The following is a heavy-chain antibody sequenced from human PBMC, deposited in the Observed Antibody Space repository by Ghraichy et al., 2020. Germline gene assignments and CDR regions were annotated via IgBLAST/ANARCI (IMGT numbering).Heavy chain of an antibody. CDR3: ARIPPRSYSSGWRPFDY. J-gene: IGHJ4*02. CDR2: INHSGST. V-gene: IGHV4-34*01. CDR1: GGSFSGYY. D-gene: IGHD6-19*01. Sequence: SETLSLTCAVYGGSFSGYYWSWIRQPPGKGLEWIGEINHSGSTNYNPSLKSRVTISVDTSKNQFSLKLSSVTAADTAVYYCARIPPRSYSSGWRPFDYWGQGTLVTVSS.